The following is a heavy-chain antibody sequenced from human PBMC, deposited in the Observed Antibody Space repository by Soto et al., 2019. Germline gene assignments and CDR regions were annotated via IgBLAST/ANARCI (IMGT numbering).Heavy chain of an antibody. V-gene: IGHV1-69*02. Sequence: QLVQSGAEVKRPGSSVKVSCKASGGDFLSYTISWVRQVPGQGPEWMGMIIPILDVAKNAQKFQGRVAITADKATSTVYMELRSLRSDDTAVYYCAQMWFGELWHGMDVWGQGTTITVSS. CDR2: IIPILDVA. CDR1: GGDFLSYT. D-gene: IGHD3-10*01. CDR3: AQMWFGELWHGMDV. J-gene: IGHJ6*02.